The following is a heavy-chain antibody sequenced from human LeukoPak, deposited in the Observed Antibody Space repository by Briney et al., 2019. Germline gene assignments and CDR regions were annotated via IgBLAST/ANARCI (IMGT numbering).Heavy chain of an antibody. CDR1: GYTFTGYY. CDR2: INPNNGDT. J-gene: IGHJ4*02. Sequence: GASVKVSCKASGYTFTGYYMHWVRQAPGQGLEWMGWINPNNGDTNYAQKFQGRVTMTRDTSISTAYMEVSRLRSDDTAVYSCARGGDYNWNYVDYWGQGTLVTVSS. V-gene: IGHV1-2*02. CDR3: ARGGDYNWNYVDY. D-gene: IGHD1-20*01.